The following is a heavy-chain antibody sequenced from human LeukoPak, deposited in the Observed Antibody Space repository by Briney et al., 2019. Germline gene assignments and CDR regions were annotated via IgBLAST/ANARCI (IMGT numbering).Heavy chain of an antibody. CDR3: ARDSTYYYASGSSGPHYFDY. V-gene: IGHV3-30*01. CDR2: ISYDGSNT. J-gene: IGHJ4*02. D-gene: IGHD3-10*01. CDR1: GFTFSTYA. Sequence: GGSLRLSCAASGFTFSTYAMHRVRQAPGKGLEWVAVISYDGSNTYYADSVKGRFTISRDNSKNTLYLQLNSLRAEDTAVYYCARDSTYYYASGSSGPHYFDYWGQGTLVTVSS.